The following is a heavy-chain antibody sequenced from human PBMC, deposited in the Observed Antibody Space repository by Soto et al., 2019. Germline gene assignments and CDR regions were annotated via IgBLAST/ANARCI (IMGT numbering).Heavy chain of an antibody. D-gene: IGHD1-7*01. Sequence: QVQLVQSGAEVKKPGSSVKVSCKASGGTFSSYAISWVRQAPGQGLEWMGGIIPIFGTANYAQKFQGRVTITADESTSTDYMELSSLRSEDTAVYYCASRTGTTRYYYYGMDVWGQGTTVTVSS. V-gene: IGHV1-69*12. CDR1: GGTFSSYA. CDR2: IIPIFGTA. J-gene: IGHJ6*02. CDR3: ASRTGTTRYYYYGMDV.